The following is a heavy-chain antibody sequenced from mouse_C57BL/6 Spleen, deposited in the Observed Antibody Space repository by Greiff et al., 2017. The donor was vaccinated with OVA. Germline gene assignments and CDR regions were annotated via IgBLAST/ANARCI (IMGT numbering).Heavy chain of an antibody. J-gene: IGHJ4*01. CDR3: AREGLYDYGGYAMDY. CDR2: INPSNGGT. V-gene: IGHV1-53*01. D-gene: IGHD2-4*01. CDR1: GYTFTSYW. Sequence: QVQLQHPGTELVKPGASVKLSCKASGYTFTSYWMHWVKQRPGQGLEWIGNINPSNGGTNYNEKFKSKATLTVDKSSSTAYMQLSSLTSEDSAVYYCAREGLYDYGGYAMDYWGQGTSVTVSS.